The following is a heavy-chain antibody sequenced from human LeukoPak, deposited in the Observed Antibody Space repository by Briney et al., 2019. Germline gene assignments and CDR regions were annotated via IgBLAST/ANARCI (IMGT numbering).Heavy chain of an antibody. Sequence: ASVKVSCKASGGTFSSYAISWVRQAPGQGLEWMGRIIPIFGMANYAQKFQGRVTITADKSTSTAYMELSSLRPEDTAVYYCARDPDYGGGDYWGQGTLVTVSS. CDR1: GGTFSSYA. D-gene: IGHD4-23*01. CDR3: ARDPDYGGGDY. CDR2: IIPIFGMA. V-gene: IGHV1-69*04. J-gene: IGHJ4*02.